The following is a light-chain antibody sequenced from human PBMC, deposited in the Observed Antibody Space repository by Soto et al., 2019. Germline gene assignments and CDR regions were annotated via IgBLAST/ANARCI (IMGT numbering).Light chain of an antibody. CDR2: EVS. Sequence: QSVLTQPASVSGSPGQPITTPCPGTGSAVGDYNYVSWYQQHPGKAPKLMIYEVSNRPSGVSNRFSGSKSGNTASLTISGLQAEDEADYYCSSYTSSSTPYVFGTGTKVTVL. V-gene: IGLV2-14*01. CDR1: GSAVGDYNY. J-gene: IGLJ1*01. CDR3: SSYTSSSTPYV.